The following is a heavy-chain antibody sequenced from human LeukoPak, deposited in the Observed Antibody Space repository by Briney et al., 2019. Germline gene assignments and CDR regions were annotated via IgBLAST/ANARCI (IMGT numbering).Heavy chain of an antibody. V-gene: IGHV1-18*01. Sequence: ASVKVSCKASGYTFTSYGISWVRQAPGQGLEWMGWISAYNGNTNYAQKLQGRVTMTTDTSTSTAYMELRSLRSDDTAVYYCARVRQTTVITPFDYWGQGTLVTVSS. J-gene: IGHJ4*02. CDR2: ISAYNGNT. CDR1: GYTFTSYG. CDR3: ARVRQTTVITPFDY. D-gene: IGHD4-17*01.